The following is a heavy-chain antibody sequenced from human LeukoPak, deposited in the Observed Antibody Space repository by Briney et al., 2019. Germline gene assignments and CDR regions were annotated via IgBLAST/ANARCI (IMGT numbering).Heavy chain of an antibody. CDR1: GFTVSSNY. CDR3: ARASLKWLPCDY. D-gene: IGHD3-22*01. V-gene: IGHV3-66*01. J-gene: IGHJ4*02. Sequence: GGSLRLSCAASGFTVSSNYMSWVRQAPGKGLEWVSVIYSGGSTYYADSVKGRFTISRDNSKNTLYLQMNSLRAEDTAVYYCARASLKWLPCDYWGQGTLVTVSS. CDR2: IYSGGST.